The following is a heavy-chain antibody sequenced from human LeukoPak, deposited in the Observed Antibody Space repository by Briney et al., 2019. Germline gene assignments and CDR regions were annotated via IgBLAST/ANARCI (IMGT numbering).Heavy chain of an antibody. V-gene: IGHV3-21*06. CDR3: ARDRAVKARIGGMDV. D-gene: IGHD4-4*01. CDR1: GFTFSSYA. CDR2: ISESSSHT. Sequence: GGSLRLSCAASGFTFSSYAMSWVRQAPGKGLEWVSYISESSSHTYDADSVKGRFTISRDNAKNSLYLQMNSLRVEDTGIYYCARDRAVKARIGGMDVWGQGTTVIVSS. J-gene: IGHJ6*02.